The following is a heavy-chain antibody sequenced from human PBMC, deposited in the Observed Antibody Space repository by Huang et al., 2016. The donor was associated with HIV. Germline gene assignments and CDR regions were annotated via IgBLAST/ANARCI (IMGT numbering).Heavy chain of an antibody. CDR2: VNDSGAT. D-gene: IGHD3-3*01. J-gene: IGHJ6*02. Sequence: QMQLQQRGAGLLKPSETLSLTCGVSGGSFTGNYLTWIRQAPGKGMEWIGEVNDSGATHDNPSLNGLGTISLDKSNRELSLNLRSVTAADTAVYYCARQWTILEWLLGLDVWGQGTTVIVSS. V-gene: IGHV4-34*02. CDR1: GGSFTGNY. CDR3: ARQWTILEWLLGLDV.